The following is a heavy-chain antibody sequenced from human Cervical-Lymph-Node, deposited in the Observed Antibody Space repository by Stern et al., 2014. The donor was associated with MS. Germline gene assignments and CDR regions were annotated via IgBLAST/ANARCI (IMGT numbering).Heavy chain of an antibody. J-gene: IGHJ4*02. CDR1: GLNLNTYT. Sequence: MQLVESGGGVVQPGRSLTLSCAASGLNLNTYTMHWVRQAPGKGLEWVALIAYDESFKYYADSVKGRFAISRDISKNTLYLQMDSLRVEDTAVYYCARESNAHDYWGQGTLVTVSS. CDR3: ARESNAHDY. D-gene: IGHD4/OR15-4a*01. CDR2: IAYDESFK. V-gene: IGHV3-30*09.